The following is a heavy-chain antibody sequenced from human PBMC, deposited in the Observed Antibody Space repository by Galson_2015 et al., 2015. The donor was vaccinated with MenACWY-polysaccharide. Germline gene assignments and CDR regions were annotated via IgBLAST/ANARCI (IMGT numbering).Heavy chain of an antibody. Sequence: TLSLTCTVSGDSITSGGYFWSWIRQHPGKGLEWIASISYDGGTYYNPSLKSRVTISVDTPNNQFSLKLNSVTAADTAVYYCARGGRAVSNRNGFDPWGQGTLVTVSS. J-gene: IGHJ5*02. V-gene: IGHV4-31*03. CDR3: ARGGRAVSNRNGFDP. CDR1: GDSITSGGYF. CDR2: ISYDGGT. D-gene: IGHD3-16*01.